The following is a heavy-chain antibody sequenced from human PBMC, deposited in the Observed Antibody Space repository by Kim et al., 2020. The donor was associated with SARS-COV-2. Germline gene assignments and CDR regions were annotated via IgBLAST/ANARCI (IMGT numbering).Heavy chain of an antibody. V-gene: IGHV3-21*03. J-gene: IGHJ4*02. CDR1: GFTFSSYS. Sequence: GGSLRLSCAASGFTFSSYSMNWVRQAPGKGLEWVSSISSSSSYIYYADSVKGRFTISRDNAKNSLYLQMNSLRAEDTAVYYCARDRDIVYFDYWGQGTLVTVSS. D-gene: IGHD5-12*01. CDR3: ARDRDIVYFDY. CDR2: ISSSSSYI.